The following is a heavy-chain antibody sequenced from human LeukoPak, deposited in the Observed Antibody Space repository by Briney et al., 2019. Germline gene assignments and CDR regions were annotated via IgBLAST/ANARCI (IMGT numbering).Heavy chain of an antibody. CDR3: TRPAREVVTEAGY. CDR1: GFTFDDYA. Sequence: GGSLRLSCTASGFTFDDYAMSWVRQAPGKGLEWVGFIRIKAYGGTTEYAASVKGRFTISRDDSKSIAYLQMNSLKTEDTAVYYCTRPAREVVTEAGYWGQGTLVTVSS. V-gene: IGHV3-49*04. D-gene: IGHD2-21*02. CDR2: IRIKAYGGTT. J-gene: IGHJ4*02.